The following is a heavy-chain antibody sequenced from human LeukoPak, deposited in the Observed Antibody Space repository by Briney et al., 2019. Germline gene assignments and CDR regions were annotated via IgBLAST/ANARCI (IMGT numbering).Heavy chain of an antibody. CDR3: ARDPYSSSWYYYYYYMDV. CDR1: GYTFTSYY. V-gene: IGHV1-46*01. Sequence: GASVKVSCKASGYTFTSYYMHWVRQAPGQGLEWMGIINPSGGSTSYAQKFQGRVTMTRDMSTSTVYMELSSLRSEDTAVYYCARDPYSSSWYYYYYYMDVWGKGTTVTVSS. D-gene: IGHD6-13*01. CDR2: INPSGGST. J-gene: IGHJ6*03.